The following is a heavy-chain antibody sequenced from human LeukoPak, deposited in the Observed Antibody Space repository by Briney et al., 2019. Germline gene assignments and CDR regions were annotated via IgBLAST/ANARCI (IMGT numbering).Heavy chain of an antibody. V-gene: IGHV3-48*03. CDR3: ARGLGKGAY. D-gene: IGHD7-27*01. CDR1: GFTFSSYE. Sequence: SGGSLRLSCAASGFTFSSYELNWVRQAPGKGLEWISYISSSGTTIYYTDSVKGRFTISRDNAKNSLYLQMNSLRAEDTAVYYCARGLGKGAYWGQGTLVTVSS. J-gene: IGHJ4*02. CDR2: ISSSGTTI.